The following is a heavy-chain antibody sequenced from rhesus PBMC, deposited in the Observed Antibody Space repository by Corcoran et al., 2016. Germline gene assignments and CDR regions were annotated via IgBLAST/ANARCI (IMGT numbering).Heavy chain of an antibody. CDR2: INGKSGST. Sequence: QVQLQESGPGLVKPSETLSLTCAVSGGSFSSYWWSWIRQPPGKGLEWIGEINGKSGSTNYNPALKRRVTISKDASKNQVSLKLSAVTAADTAVYYCARSPDSYSTNYWGQGVLVTVSS. CDR3: ARSPDSYSTNY. D-gene: IGHD5-12*01. V-gene: IGHV4-80*01. J-gene: IGHJ4*01. CDR1: GGSFSSYW.